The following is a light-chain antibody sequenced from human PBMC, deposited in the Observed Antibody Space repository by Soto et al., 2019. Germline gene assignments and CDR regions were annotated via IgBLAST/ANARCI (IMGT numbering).Light chain of an antibody. CDR2: AAS. Sequence: DIQMTHSPSSVSASVCDIFSITCXSSQSIVTYLNWYLQKPGKAPKLLIYAASNLQSGVPSRFSGSGSGTDFTLTISSLQPEDFATYFCQQSYSTPPWTFGQGTKVDIK. V-gene: IGKV1-39*01. CDR1: QSIVTY. CDR3: QQSYSTPPWT. J-gene: IGKJ1*01.